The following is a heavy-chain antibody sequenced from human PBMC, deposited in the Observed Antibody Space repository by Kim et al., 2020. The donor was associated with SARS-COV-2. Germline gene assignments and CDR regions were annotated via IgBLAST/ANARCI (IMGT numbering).Heavy chain of an antibody. V-gene: IGHV3-11*05. CDR1: GFTFSDYY. D-gene: IGHD6-19*01. CDR2: ISSSSSYT. CDR3: ARDHMVAGTRGYYYYYGMDV. J-gene: IGHJ6*02. Sequence: GGSLRLSCAASGFTFSDYYMSWIRQAPGKGLEWVSYISSSSSYTNYADSVKGRFTISRDNAKNSLYLQMNSLRAEDTAVYYCARDHMVAGTRGYYYYYGMDVWGQGTTVTVSS.